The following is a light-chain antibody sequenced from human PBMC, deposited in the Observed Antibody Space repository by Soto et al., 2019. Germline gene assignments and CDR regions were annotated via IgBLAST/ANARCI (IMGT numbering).Light chain of an antibody. V-gene: IGLV1-40*01. J-gene: IGLJ3*02. Sequence: QAVVTQPPSVSGAPGQRVTISCTGSSSNIGAGYDVHWYQQLPGTAPKLLIYGNSIRPSGIPDRLSGSKSGTSASLAITGLQAEDEADYYCQSSDSSLSGWVFGGGTKLTVL. CDR3: QSSDSSLSGWV. CDR1: SSNIGAGYD. CDR2: GNS.